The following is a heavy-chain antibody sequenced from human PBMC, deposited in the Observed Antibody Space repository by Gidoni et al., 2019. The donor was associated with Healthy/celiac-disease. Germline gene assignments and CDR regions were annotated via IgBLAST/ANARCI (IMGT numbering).Heavy chain of an antibody. V-gene: IGHV1-69*01. D-gene: IGHD2-15*01. Sequence: QVQLVQSGAEVKKPGSSVKVSCKASGGTFSSYAIRWVGQAPGQGLECMGGIIPIFGTANYAQKFQGRVTITADESTSTAYMELSSLRSEDTAVYYCAREGYCSGGSCYPAYGMDVWGQGTTVTVSS. CDR1: GGTFSSYA. CDR2: IIPIFGTA. CDR3: AREGYCSGGSCYPAYGMDV. J-gene: IGHJ6*02.